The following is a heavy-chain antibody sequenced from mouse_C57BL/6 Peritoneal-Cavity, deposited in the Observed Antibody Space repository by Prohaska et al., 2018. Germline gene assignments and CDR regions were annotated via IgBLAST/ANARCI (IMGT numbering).Heavy chain of an antibody. CDR2: INTYSGVP. D-gene: IGHD1-1*01. CDR1: GYTFTTYG. V-gene: IGHV9-3*01. Sequence: QIQLVQSGPELKKPGETVKISCKASGYTFTTYGMSWVKQAPGKGLKWMGWINTYSGVPTYADDFKGRFAFSLETSASTAYLQSNNLKNEDTATYFCARGFITTVVRFDYWGQGTTLTVSS. CDR3: ARGFITTVVRFDY. J-gene: IGHJ2*01.